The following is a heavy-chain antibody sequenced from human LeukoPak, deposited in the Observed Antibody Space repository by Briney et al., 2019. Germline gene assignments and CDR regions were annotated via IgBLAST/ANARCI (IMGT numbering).Heavy chain of an antibody. CDR1: GFTFSDYW. CDR3: ASGYTASTF. Sequence: GGSLRLSCAASGFTFSDYWMTWVRQAPGKGLEWAANIKQDGGEKYFVDSVKGRFTISRDNVRNSVYLQMSSLRDEDTALYYCASGYTASTFWGQGTLVTVSS. CDR2: IKQDGGEK. D-gene: IGHD5-24*01. J-gene: IGHJ4*02. V-gene: IGHV3-7*01.